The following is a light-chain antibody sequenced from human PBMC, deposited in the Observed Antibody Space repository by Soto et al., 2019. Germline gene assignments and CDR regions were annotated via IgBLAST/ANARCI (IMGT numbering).Light chain of an antibody. Sequence: QSALTQPASVSGSPGQSITISCTGTSSDVGGYNYVSWYQQHPGKAPKLIIYDVSDRPSGVSSRFSASKSGNTASLTISGLQAEDDADYYSSSYTSSIVLIGGGTKLTVL. CDR2: DVS. J-gene: IGLJ2*01. CDR3: SSYTSSIVL. CDR1: SSDVGGYNY. V-gene: IGLV2-14*01.